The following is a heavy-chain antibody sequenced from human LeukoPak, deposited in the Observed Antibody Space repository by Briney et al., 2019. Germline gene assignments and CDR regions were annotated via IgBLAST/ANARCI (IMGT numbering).Heavy chain of an antibody. CDR1: GGSISSYY. V-gene: IGHV4-59*12. J-gene: IGHJ4*02. CDR3: ASLGGSSSELDY. D-gene: IGHD6-13*01. Sequence: SETLSLTCTVSGGSISSYYWSWIRQPPGKGLEWIGYIYSSGSTNYNPSLKSRVTIFVDTSKNQFSLKLSSVTAADTAVYYCASLGGSSSELDYWGQGTLVTVSS. CDR2: IYSSGST.